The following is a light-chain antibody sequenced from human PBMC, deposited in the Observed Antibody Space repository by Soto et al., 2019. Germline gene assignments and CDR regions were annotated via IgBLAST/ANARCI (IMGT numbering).Light chain of an antibody. CDR2: DAS. Sequence: IQMTQSPSSLSASVGDRVTITCRASQGITKYLNWYQQKPGKAPKLLIYDASNLETGVPSRFSGSGSGTDFTFTISSLQPEDIATYYCQQYDNLPTFGGGTKVDIK. V-gene: IGKV1-33*01. J-gene: IGKJ4*01. CDR1: QGITKY. CDR3: QQYDNLPT.